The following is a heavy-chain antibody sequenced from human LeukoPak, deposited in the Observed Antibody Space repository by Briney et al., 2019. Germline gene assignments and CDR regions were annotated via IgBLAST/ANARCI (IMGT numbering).Heavy chain of an antibody. Sequence: GGSLRLSCAASGFTFSSYGMHWVRQAPGKGLEWVAVIWYDGSNKYYADSVKGRFTISRDNSKNTLYLQMNSLRAEDTAVYYCARDRYYDSSGYPPPIDDYWGQGTLVTVSS. CDR3: ARDRYYDSSGYPPPIDDY. J-gene: IGHJ4*02. CDR2: IWYDGSNK. V-gene: IGHV3-33*01. CDR1: GFTFSSYG. D-gene: IGHD3-22*01.